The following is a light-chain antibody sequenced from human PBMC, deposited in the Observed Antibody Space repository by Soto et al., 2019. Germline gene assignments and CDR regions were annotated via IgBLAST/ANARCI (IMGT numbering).Light chain of an antibody. V-gene: IGKV3-20*01. Sequence: EIVLTQSPGTLSLSPGERATLSCRASQSIGSNFLAWYQQKPGQAPRLLIYAASLRATGVPDTFSGSGSGTDFTLTISRLEPEDFAVYFCQQYGSSPPHTVGQGTKLEIK. CDR3: QQYGSSPPHT. CDR1: QSIGSNF. J-gene: IGKJ2*01. CDR2: AAS.